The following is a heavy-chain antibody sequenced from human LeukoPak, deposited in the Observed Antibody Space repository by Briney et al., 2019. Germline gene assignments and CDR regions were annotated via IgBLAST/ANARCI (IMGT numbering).Heavy chain of an antibody. V-gene: IGHV3-20*04. D-gene: IGHD2-2*01. CDR1: GFTFDEYG. CDR3: ARSYAQYCSTASCSHCDH. CDR2: INWNGGST. Sequence: GGSLRLSCAASGFTFDEYGMAWVRHAPGKGLEWVSGINWNGGSTGYADSVKGRFTISRDNAKNSLYLQMNSLRAKDTAFYYCARSYAQYCSTASCSHCDHWGQGTLVTVS. J-gene: IGHJ4*02.